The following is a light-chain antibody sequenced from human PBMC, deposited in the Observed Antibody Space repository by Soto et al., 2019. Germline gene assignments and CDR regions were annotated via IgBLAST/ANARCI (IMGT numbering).Light chain of an antibody. CDR1: QGIGSY. CDR2: AAS. Sequence: IQLTQFPSSLSASVGDKVTITCRASQGIGSYLAWYQQKPGNAPKLLIYAASTLQSGVPSRFSGSGSWTDFTLTISSLQPEDFAAYYCQQLDSYPITFGQGTRLEI. V-gene: IGKV1-9*01. J-gene: IGKJ5*01. CDR3: QQLDSYPIT.